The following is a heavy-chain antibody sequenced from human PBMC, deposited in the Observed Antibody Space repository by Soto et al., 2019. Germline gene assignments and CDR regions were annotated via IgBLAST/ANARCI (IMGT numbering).Heavy chain of an antibody. CDR2: IIPIFGTA. V-gene: IGHV1-69*13. D-gene: IGHD2-15*01. Sequence: SSVKVSCKASGGTFSSYAISWVRQAPGQGLEWMGGIIPIFGTANYAQKFQGRVTITADESTSTAYMELSSLRSEDTAVYYCARVGCSGGSCYRNYYYYGMDVWGQGTTGTVS. J-gene: IGHJ6*02. CDR3: ARVGCSGGSCYRNYYYYGMDV. CDR1: GGTFSSYA.